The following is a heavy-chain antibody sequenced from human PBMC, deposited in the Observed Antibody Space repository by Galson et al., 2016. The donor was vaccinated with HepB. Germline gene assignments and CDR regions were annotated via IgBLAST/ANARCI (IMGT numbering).Heavy chain of an antibody. Sequence: SLRLSCAASGFTFSDYYMSWLRQTPGKGLEWLSYISSDGTAIYYADSVKGRFTISRDNAKNSLSLQMNSLGAEDTAIYYCAREVRDVFNPEPYYFDSWGQGTLVTVSS. V-gene: IGHV3-11*04. CDR3: AREVRDVFNPEPYYFDS. CDR1: GFTFSDYY. CDR2: ISSDGTAI. J-gene: IGHJ4*02. D-gene: IGHD5-24*01.